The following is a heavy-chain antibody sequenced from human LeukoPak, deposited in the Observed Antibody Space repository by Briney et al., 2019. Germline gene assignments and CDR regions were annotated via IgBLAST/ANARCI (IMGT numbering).Heavy chain of an antibody. J-gene: IGHJ4*02. Sequence: SKTLSLTCTVSGGSISSYDWSWILQPPGKGLKWIGYIYYSGSTNYNPSLKSRVTISVDTSKNQFSLKLSSVTAADTAVYYCARHSGAGTGFVYWGQGTLVTVSS. V-gene: IGHV4-59*08. CDR2: IYYSGST. D-gene: IGHD6-19*01. CDR3: ARHSGAGTGFVY. CDR1: GGSISSYD.